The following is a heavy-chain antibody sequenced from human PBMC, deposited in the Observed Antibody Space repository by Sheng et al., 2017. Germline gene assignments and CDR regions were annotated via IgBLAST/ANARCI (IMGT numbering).Heavy chain of an antibody. J-gene: IGHJ5*02. Sequence: EVQLVESGGGLVKPGGSLRLSCAASGFIFSDYVMIWVRQAPGKGLELVSVISASGGSRYYADSVKGRFTISRDNSKNTLYLQMNSLRADDTAVYYCAKGGMRYPLQNWFDPWGQGSLVTVSS. V-gene: IGHV3-23*04. CDR2: ISASGGSR. CDR3: AKGGMRYPLQNWFDP. CDR1: GFIFSDYV. D-gene: IGHD1-20*01.